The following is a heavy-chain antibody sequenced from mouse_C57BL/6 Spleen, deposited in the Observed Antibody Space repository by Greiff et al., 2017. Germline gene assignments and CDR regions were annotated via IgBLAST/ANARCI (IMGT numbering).Heavy chain of an antibody. J-gene: IGHJ1*03. CDR3: AREALRYFDV. Sequence: DVKLVESEGGLVQPGSSMKLSCTASGFTFSDYYMAWVRQVPEKGLEWVANINYDGSSTYYLDSLKSRFIISRDNAKNILYLQMSSLKSEDTATYYCAREALRYFDVWGTGTTVTVSS. CDR1: GFTFSDYY. CDR2: INYDGSST. V-gene: IGHV5-16*01.